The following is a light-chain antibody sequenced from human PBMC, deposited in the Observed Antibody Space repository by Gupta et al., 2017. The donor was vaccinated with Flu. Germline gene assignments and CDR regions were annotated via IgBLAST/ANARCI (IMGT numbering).Light chain of an antibody. V-gene: IGLV2-11*01. Sequence: SALTQPRSVSGSPGQSVTISCTGTSNDVGGYNYVSGYQQHPGKAPKLMIYDVTKRPSAVPDRFSGSKSGITASLTISGLQTEDEADYYCSSHAGSTGVFGTGTTVTVL. CDR2: DVT. CDR3: SSHAGSTGV. CDR1: SNDVGGYNY. J-gene: IGLJ1*01.